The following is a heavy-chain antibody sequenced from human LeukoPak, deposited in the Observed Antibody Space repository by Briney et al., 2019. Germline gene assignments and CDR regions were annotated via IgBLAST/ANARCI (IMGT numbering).Heavy chain of an antibody. V-gene: IGHV3-23*01. J-gene: IGHJ1*01. CDR1: GFTFTSYA. CDR2: ISGSGGST. D-gene: IGHD4-4*01. CDR3: AKDDYSNYEGDFQQ. Sequence: GGPLRPSCAPSGFTFTSYAMSRVRQAPGQGLGWVSAISGSGGSTYYADPVKGGFTLYRDNSKNTLYLQMTSLRAEDTAVYYCAKDDYSNYEGDFQQWGQGPLVTVSS.